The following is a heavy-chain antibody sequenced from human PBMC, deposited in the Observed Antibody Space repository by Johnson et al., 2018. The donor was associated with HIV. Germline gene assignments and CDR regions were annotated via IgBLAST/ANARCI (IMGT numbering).Heavy chain of an antibody. CDR2: IRYDGSNK. J-gene: IGHJ3*02. Sequence: APGKGLEWVAFIRYDGSNKYYADSVKGRFTISRDNSKNTLYLQMNSLRAEDTAVYYCAKGERGYSSSSDAFDIWGQGTMVTVSS. V-gene: IGHV3-30*02. D-gene: IGHD6-6*01. CDR3: AKGERGYSSSSDAFDI.